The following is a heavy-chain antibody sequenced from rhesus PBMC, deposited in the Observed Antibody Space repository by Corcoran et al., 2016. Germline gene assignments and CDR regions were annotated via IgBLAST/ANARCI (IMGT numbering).Heavy chain of an antibody. V-gene: IGHV4-80*01. CDR1: GGSFSSYW. CDR2: INGNSGST. J-gene: IGHJ4*01. CDR3: AAAAHGAY. D-gene: IGHD6-31*01. Sequence: QVQLQESGPGLVKPSETLSLTCAVSGGSFSSYWWTWIRQFPGKGLEWIGEINGNSGSTNHNPSSSSRVTISKDASKSQFSLKLSSVTAADTAVYYCAAAAHGAYWGQGVLVTVSS.